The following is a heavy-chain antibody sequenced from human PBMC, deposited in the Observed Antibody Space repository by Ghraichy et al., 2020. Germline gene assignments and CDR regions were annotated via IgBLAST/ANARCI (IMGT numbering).Heavy chain of an antibody. CDR3: AKDQGGYSYGLDYYYYYMDV. Sequence: GGSLRLSCAASGFTFSSYAMSWVRQAPGKGLEWVSAISGSGGSTYYADSVKGRFTISRDNSKNTLYLQMNSLRAEDTAVYYCAKDQGGYSYGLDYYYYYMDVWGKGTTVTVSS. CDR1: GFTFSSYA. V-gene: IGHV3-23*01. D-gene: IGHD5-18*01. J-gene: IGHJ6*03. CDR2: ISGSGGST.